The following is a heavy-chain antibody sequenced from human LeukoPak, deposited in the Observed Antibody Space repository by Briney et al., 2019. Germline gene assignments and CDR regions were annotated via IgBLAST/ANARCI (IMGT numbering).Heavy chain of an antibody. CDR1: GLIVSSNY. D-gene: IGHD5-24*01. CDR3: ARGPQLTYFYYMDV. V-gene: IGHV3-53*01. CDR2: IYSGGSI. J-gene: IGHJ6*03. Sequence: PGGSLRLSCAASGLIVSSNYMTWVRQAPGKGLEWVSVIYSGGSIYYADSVKGRFTISRDNSRNTLYLQMNSLRAEDTAVYYCARGPQLTYFYYMDVWGKGTTVTVSS.